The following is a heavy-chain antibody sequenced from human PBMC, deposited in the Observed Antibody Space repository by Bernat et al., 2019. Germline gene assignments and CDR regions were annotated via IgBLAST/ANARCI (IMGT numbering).Heavy chain of an antibody. J-gene: IGHJ4*02. V-gene: IGHV4-59*01. D-gene: IGHD6-6*01. CDR2: IYYSGST. Sequence: QVQLQESGPGLVKPSETLSLTCTVSGGSISSYYWSWIRQPPGKGLEWIGYIYYSGSTNYNPSLKSRVTISVDTSKNQFSLKLSSVTAADTAVYYCARSEMSIAARDLFDYWGQGTLVPVSS. CDR3: ARSEMSIAARDLFDY. CDR1: GGSISSYY.